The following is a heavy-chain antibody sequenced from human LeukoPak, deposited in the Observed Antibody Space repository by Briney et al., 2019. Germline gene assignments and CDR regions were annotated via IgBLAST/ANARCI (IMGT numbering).Heavy chain of an antibody. Sequence: TGGSLRLSCAASGFTFSSYAMSWVRQAPGKGLGWVSAISGSGGSTYYADSVKGRFTISRDNSKNTLYLQMNSLRAEDTAVYYCAKVSNDFWSGYFYYFDYWGQGTLVTVSS. CDR1: GFTFSSYA. D-gene: IGHD3-3*01. J-gene: IGHJ4*02. CDR3: AKVSNDFWSGYFYYFDY. V-gene: IGHV3-23*01. CDR2: ISGSGGST.